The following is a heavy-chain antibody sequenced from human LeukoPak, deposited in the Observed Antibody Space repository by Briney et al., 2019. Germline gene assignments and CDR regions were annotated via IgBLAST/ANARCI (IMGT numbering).Heavy chain of an antibody. V-gene: IGHV3-30-3*01. D-gene: IGHD6-13*01. CDR2: ISYDGSNK. CDR3: ARDSDSSWYPVPDY. Sequence: GGSLRLSCAASGFTFSSYAMPWVRQAPGKGLEWVAVISYDGSNKYYADSVKGRFTISRDNSKNTLYLQMNSLRAEDTVVYYCARDSDSSWYPVPDYWGQGTLVTVSS. J-gene: IGHJ4*02. CDR1: GFTFSSYA.